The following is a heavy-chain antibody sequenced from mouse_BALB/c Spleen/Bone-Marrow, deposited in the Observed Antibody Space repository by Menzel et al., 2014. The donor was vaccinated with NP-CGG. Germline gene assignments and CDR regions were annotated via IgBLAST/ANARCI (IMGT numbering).Heavy chain of an antibody. D-gene: IGHD1-1*01. CDR3: ARHGDYYGSSLFAY. CDR2: INSDGGST. CDR1: EYEFPSHD. J-gene: IGHJ3*01. Sequence: EVMLVESGGGLVQPGESLKLSCESNEYEFPSHDMSWVRKTPEKRLELVAAINSDGGSTYYPDTMERRFIISRDNSKKTLYLQMSSLRSEDTAFYHCARHGDYYGSSLFAYWGQGTLVTVSA. V-gene: IGHV5-2*01.